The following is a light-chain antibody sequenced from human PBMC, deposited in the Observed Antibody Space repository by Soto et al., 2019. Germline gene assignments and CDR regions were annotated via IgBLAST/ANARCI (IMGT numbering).Light chain of an antibody. Sequence: QSVLTQPASVSGSPGQSITISCTGTISDVGSYDLVSWYQQHPGKAPKLMIYEGSKRPSGVSSRFSGSKSGNTASLTISGLQAEDEADYYCCSYAGSSTSLVFGGGTKLTVL. CDR1: ISDVGSYDL. CDR3: CSYAGSSTSLV. CDR2: EGS. J-gene: IGLJ3*02. V-gene: IGLV2-23*01.